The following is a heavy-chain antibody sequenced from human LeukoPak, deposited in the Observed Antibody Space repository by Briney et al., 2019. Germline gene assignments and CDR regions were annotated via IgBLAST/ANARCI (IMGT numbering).Heavy chain of an antibody. D-gene: IGHD4/OR15-4a*01. CDR3: ARVPTMRAYNWFDP. V-gene: IGHV4-59*01. Sequence: ASETLSLTCAVYGGSFSGYYWSWIRQPPGKGLEWIGYVYYSGSTNYNPSLKSRVTISVDTSKNQFSLKLSSVTAADTAVYYCARVPTMRAYNWFDPWGQGTLVTVSS. CDR2: VYYSGST. J-gene: IGHJ5*02. CDR1: GGSFSGYY.